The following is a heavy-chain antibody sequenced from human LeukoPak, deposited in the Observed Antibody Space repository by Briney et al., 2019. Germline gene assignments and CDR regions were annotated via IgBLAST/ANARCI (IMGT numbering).Heavy chain of an antibody. J-gene: IGHJ3*02. CDR1: GGSISSSSYY. CDR3: ARDVGFGSGSFAFDI. Sequence: SETLSLTCTVSGGSISSSSYYWGWIRQPPGKGLEWIGSIYHSGSTNYNPSLKSRVTISVDKSKNQFSLKLSSVTAADTAVYYCARDVGFGSGSFAFDIWGQGTMVTVSS. V-gene: IGHV4-39*07. CDR2: IYHSGST. D-gene: IGHD3-10*01.